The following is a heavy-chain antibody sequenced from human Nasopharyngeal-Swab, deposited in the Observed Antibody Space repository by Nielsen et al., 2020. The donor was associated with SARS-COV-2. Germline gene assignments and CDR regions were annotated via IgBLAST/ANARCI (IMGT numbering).Heavy chain of an antibody. V-gene: IGHV3-9*01. CDR3: AKLGADDYYYYMDV. Sequence: GGSLRLSCAASGFTFDDYAMHWVRQAPGKGLEWVSGIRWNSGSTGYADSVKGRFTISRDNAKNSLYLQMNSLRAEDTALYYCAKLGADDYYYYMDVWGKGTTVTVSS. J-gene: IGHJ6*03. CDR2: IRWNSGST. D-gene: IGHD3-3*01. CDR1: GFTFDDYA.